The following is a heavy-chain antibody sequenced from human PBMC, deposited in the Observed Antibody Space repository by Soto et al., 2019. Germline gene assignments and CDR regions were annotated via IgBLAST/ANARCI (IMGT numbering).Heavy chain of an antibody. CDR3: ARGGDTAMVYHGMDV. CDR1: GYSFTGYF. J-gene: IGHJ6*02. V-gene: IGHV1-2*02. D-gene: IGHD5-18*01. CDR2: INLNSGGT. Sequence: ASVKVSCKASGYSFTGYFTQWVRQAPGQGLEWMGWINLNSGGTNYAQKFQGRVTMTRDTSISTAYMELSRLRSDDTAVYYCARGGDTAMVYHGMDVWGQGATVTVSS.